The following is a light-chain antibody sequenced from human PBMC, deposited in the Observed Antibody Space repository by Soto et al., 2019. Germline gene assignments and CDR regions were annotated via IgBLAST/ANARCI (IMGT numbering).Light chain of an antibody. V-gene: IGKV3-15*01. J-gene: IGKJ1*01. CDR1: QTVSSS. CDR3: QQYYDWPPWP. Sequence: DIVMTQSLATLSVSPGERATLSCRASQTVSSSLAWYQQRRGQAPRLLIFGASTRAPGIPARFSASGSGTEFTLTISSLQSEDFAIYYCQQYYDWPPWPFGQGTKVEIK. CDR2: GAS.